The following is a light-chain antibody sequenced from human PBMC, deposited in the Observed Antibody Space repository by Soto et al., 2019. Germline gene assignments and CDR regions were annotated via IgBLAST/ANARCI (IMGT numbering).Light chain of an antibody. CDR1: QGISSW. Sequence: DIQMTQSPSSVSASVGDRVTMTCRASQGISSWLVWYQQKPGKAPKLLIYAASSLQSGVPSRFSGSGSGTDFTLTISGLQPEDLATYYCQQANSFPWTFGQGTKV. CDR3: QQANSFPWT. J-gene: IGKJ1*01. V-gene: IGKV1-12*01. CDR2: AAS.